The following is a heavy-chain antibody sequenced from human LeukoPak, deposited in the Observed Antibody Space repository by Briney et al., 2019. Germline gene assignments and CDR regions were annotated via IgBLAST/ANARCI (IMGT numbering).Heavy chain of an antibody. CDR2: ISAYNGNT. J-gene: IGHJ4*02. CDR3: ARDLIIAAAGSIDY. Sequence: GGSLRLSCKASGYTFTSYGISWVRQAPGQGLEWMGWISAYNGNTNYAQKLQGRVTMTTDTSTSTAYMELRSPRSDDTAVYYCARDLIIAAAGSIDYWGQGTLVADSS. CDR1: GYTFTSYG. D-gene: IGHD6-13*01. V-gene: IGHV1-18*01.